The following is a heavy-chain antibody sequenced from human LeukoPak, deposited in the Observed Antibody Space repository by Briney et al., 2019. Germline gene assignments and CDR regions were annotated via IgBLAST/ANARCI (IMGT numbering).Heavy chain of an antibody. CDR1: GFTFSSYW. CDR2: IKQDGSDK. CDR3: ARGPPPGYYGSGSYPTFFDY. Sequence: SGGSLRLSCAASGFTFSSYWMTWVRQAPGRGLEWVANIKQDGSDKYYVDSVKGQFTISRDNARNSLYLRLNSLRAEDTAVYYCARGPPPGYYGSGSYPTFFDYWGQGTLVTVSS. D-gene: IGHD3-10*01. V-gene: IGHV3-7*01. J-gene: IGHJ4*02.